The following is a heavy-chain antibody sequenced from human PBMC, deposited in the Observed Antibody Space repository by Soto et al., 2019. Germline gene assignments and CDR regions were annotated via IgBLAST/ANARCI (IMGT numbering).Heavy chain of an antibody. Sequence: ASVKVSCKTSGYSFTDYHIHWVRQAPGQGLEWLGRINPKSGGTSTAQKFQGWVTMTTDTSISTASMELTRLTSDDTAIYYCARGDSTDCSNGVCSFFYNHDMDVWGQGTTVTVSS. CDR2: INPKSGGT. V-gene: IGHV1-2*04. CDR1: GYSFTDYH. J-gene: IGHJ6*02. D-gene: IGHD2-8*01. CDR3: ARGDSTDCSNGVCSFFYNHDMDV.